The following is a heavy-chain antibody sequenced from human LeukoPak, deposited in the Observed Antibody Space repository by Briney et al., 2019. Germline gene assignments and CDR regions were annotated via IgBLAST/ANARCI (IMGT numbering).Heavy chain of an antibody. Sequence: PGGSLRLSCAASGFSFRGCGMHWVRQAPGKGLEWVAFIWYDGRDKYYADSVKGQFTISRDNSKNALYLQMNSLRPEDTAVYYCARHSSSLDWGQGTMVTVSS. CDR1: GFSFRGCG. CDR2: IWYDGRDK. V-gene: IGHV3-30*02. CDR3: ARHSSSLD. J-gene: IGHJ3*01. D-gene: IGHD6-6*01.